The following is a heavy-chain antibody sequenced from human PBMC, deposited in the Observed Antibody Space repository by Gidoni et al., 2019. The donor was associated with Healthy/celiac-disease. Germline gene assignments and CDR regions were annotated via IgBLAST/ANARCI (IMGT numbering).Heavy chain of an antibody. D-gene: IGHD3-16*01. V-gene: IGHV4-38-2*01. CDR3: ALDRQGGWFDP. CDR1: GYSISSGYY. Sequence: QVQLQESGPRLVTPSETLSLTCAVSGYSISSGYYWGWIRQPPGKGLEWIGSIYHSGSTYYNPSLKSRVTISVDTSKNQFSLKLSSVTAADTAVYYCALDRQGGWFDPWGQGTLVTVSS. CDR2: IYHSGST. J-gene: IGHJ5*02.